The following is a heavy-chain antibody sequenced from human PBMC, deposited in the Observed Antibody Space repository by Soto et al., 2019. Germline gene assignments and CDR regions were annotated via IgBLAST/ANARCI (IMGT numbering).Heavy chain of an antibody. V-gene: IGHV3-74*01. D-gene: IGHD7-27*01. CDR2: INSDGSST. Sequence: LRLSCAASGFTFSDYWMHWVRQAPGKGLVWVSRINSDGSSTFYADSVKGRFTISRDNAKNTLYLQMNSLRAEDTAVYYCASSPLTPFDYWGQGTLVTVSS. CDR3: ASSPLTPFDY. J-gene: IGHJ4*02. CDR1: GFTFSDYW.